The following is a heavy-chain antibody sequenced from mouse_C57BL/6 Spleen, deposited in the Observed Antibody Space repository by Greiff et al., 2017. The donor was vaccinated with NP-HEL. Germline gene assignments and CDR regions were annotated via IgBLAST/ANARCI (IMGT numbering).Heavy chain of an antibody. V-gene: IGHV14-4*01. CDR2: IDPENGDT. CDR1: GFNIKDDY. CDR3: TTGYDGYYSYFDY. D-gene: IGHD2-3*01. J-gene: IGHJ2*01. Sequence: VQLQQSGAELVRPGASVKLSCTASGFNIKDDYMHWVKQRPEQGLEWIGWIDPENGDTEYASKFQGKATITADTSSNTAYLQLSSLTSEDTAVYYCTTGYDGYYSYFDYWGQGTTLTVSS.